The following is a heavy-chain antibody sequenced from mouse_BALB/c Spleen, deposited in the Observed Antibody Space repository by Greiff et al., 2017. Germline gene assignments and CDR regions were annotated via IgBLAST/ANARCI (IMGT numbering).Heavy chain of an antibody. CDR3: ASTDRYDYAMDY. CDR1: GFTFSSYA. Sequence: EVKLVESGGGLVKPGGSLKLSCAASGFTFSSYAMSWVRQSPEKRLEWVAEISSGGSYTYYPDTVTGRFTISRDNAKNTLYLEMSSLRSEDTAMYYCASTDRYDYAMDYWGQGTSVTVSS. J-gene: IGHJ4*01. CDR2: ISSGGSYT. V-gene: IGHV5-9-4*01. D-gene: IGHD2-14*01.